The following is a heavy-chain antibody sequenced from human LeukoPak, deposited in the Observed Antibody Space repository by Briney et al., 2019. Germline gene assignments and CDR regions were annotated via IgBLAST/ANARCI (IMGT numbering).Heavy chain of an antibody. J-gene: IGHJ3*02. CDR1: GFTFSSYA. D-gene: IGHD5-18*01. CDR3: AKAGPGYSYFDI. Sequence: GGSLRLSCAASGFTFSSYAMTWVRQAPGKGLEWVSAISGSGSTTYYADSVKGRFTISRDNSKNTLYLQMNSLRAEDTAVYYCAKAGPGYSYFDIWGQGTMVTVSS. V-gene: IGHV3-23*01. CDR2: ISGSGSTT.